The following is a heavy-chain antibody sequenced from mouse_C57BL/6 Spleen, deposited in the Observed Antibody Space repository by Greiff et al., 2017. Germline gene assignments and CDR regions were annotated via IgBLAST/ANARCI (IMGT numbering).Heavy chain of an antibody. V-gene: IGHV3-6*01. CDR3: ARGIYYGMFDY. J-gene: IGHJ2*01. CDR2: ISYDGNN. Sequence: DVQLQESGPGLVKPSQSLSLTCSVTGYSITSGYYWNWIRQFPGNKLEWMGYISYDGNNNSNPSLKNRISITRDTSKNQFFLKLNSVTTEDTATYYCARGIYYGMFDYWGQGTTLTVSS. D-gene: IGHD1-1*01. CDR1: GYSITSGYY.